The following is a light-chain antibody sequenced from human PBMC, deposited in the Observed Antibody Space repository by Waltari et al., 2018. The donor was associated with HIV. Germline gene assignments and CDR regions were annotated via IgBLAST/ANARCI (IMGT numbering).Light chain of an antibody. J-gene: IGLJ3*02. CDR2: DVT. CDR1: SGDVGGFDF. V-gene: IGLV2-14*03. Sequence: QSALTQPASVSGSPGQSITISCTGTSGDVGGFDFVSWYQQSPGTAPKVIISDVTNRPSGVSSRFSGAKSGNTASLTISGLQDEDEGDYYCASYTHRSTLVFGGGTKLTVL. CDR3: ASYTHRSTLV.